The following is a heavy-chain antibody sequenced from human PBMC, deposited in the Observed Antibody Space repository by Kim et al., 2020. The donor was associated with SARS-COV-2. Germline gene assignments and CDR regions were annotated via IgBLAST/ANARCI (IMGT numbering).Heavy chain of an antibody. CDR3: TTDTIPMVRGVCDN. V-gene: IGHV3-48*04. Sequence: GGSLRLSCAASEFTFSKTGMNWVRQAPGKGLEWVSYISSLSGIIYYADSVKGRFTISRDNAKNSLYLQMHSLRAEDTAVYYCTTDTIPMVRGVCDNWGQGTLVTVSS. CDR1: EFTFSKTG. D-gene: IGHD3-10*01. J-gene: IGHJ4*02. CDR2: ISSLSGII.